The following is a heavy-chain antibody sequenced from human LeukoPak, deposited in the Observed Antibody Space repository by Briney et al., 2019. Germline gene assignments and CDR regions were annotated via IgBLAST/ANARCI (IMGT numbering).Heavy chain of an antibody. CDR1: GFTFSIYE. Sequence: GGSLRLSCAASGFTFSIYEMNWVRQAPGKGLEWVSYISSSRSNTIYYADSVKGRFTISRDDAKNSLYLQMNSLRDDDTAVYYCARDTGGPDYWGQGTLVTVSS. V-gene: IGHV3-48*03. D-gene: IGHD3-16*01. CDR2: ISSSRSNTI. CDR3: ARDTGGPDY. J-gene: IGHJ4*02.